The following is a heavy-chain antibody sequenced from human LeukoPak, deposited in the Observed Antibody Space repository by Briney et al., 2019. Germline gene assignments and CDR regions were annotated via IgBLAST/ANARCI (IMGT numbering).Heavy chain of an antibody. Sequence: GGSLRLSCAVSGFSVSNNYMNWVRQATGKGLEWVSDIYRDGSTYYADSVKGRFTISRDNSKNTLYLQMDSLRAEDTAVYYCASGTLWTGYWYYYMDVWGKGTTVTVSS. V-gene: IGHV3-53*01. CDR3: ASGTLWTGYWYYYMDV. CDR2: IYRDGST. D-gene: IGHD3/OR15-3a*01. CDR1: GFSVSNNY. J-gene: IGHJ6*03.